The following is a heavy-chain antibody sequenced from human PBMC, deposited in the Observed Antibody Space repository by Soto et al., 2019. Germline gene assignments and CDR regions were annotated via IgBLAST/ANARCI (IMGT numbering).Heavy chain of an antibody. V-gene: IGHV3-23*01. CDR2: ISGSGGST. CDR1: GFTFSSYA. D-gene: IGHD3-10*01. CDR3: AKVYLWFGELLSHRNYYFDY. J-gene: IGHJ4*02. Sequence: PGGSLRLSCAASGFTFSSYAMSWVRQAPGKGLEWVSAISGSGGSTYYADFVKGRFTISRDNSKNTLYLQMNSLRAEDTAVYYCAKVYLWFGELLSHRNYYFDYWGQGTLVTVSS.